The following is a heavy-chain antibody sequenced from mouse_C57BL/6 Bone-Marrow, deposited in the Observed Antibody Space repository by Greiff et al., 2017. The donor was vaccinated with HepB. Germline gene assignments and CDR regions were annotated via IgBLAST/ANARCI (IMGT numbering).Heavy chain of an antibody. V-gene: IGHV3-6*01. J-gene: IGHJ2*01. CDR2: ISYDGSN. CDR3: ARKADFLFDY. Sequence: EVQRVESGPGLVKPSQSLSLTCSVTGYSITSGYYWNWIRQFPGNKLEWMGYISYDGSNNYNPSLKNRISITRDTSKNQFFLKLNSVTTEDTATYYCARKADFLFDYWGQGTTLTVSS. CDR1: GYSITSGYY.